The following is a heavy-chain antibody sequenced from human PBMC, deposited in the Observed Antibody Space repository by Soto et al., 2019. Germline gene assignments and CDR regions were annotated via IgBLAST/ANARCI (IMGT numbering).Heavy chain of an antibody. CDR1: GYTFNTYY. V-gene: IGHV1-46*02. J-gene: IGHJ4*02. CDR3: ARGGHIAVVTASFDY. Sequence: QVQLVQSGAEVKKPGASVKVSCKPSGYTFNTYYLHWVRQAPGQGLEWMGVIHPSGGGTTYAQKFLGRVTVTRDTSTTTVFMELSSLRSDDTAVYYCARGGHIAVVTASFDYWVQGTLVTVSS. D-gene: IGHD2-21*02. CDR2: IHPSGGGT.